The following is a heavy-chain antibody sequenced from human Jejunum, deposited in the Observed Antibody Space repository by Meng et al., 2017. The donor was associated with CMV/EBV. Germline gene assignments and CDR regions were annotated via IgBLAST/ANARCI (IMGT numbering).Heavy chain of an antibody. V-gene: IGHV1-2*02. CDR2: IHPNSGDT. CDR1: GYTFTDYY. D-gene: IGHD5-12*01. CDR3: AAVTFSAHDDLHY. Sequence: GYTFTDYYIQWVRQAPGQGLGWVGWIHPNSGDTNYAQKFKGRVTMTRDTSITTAYMELTRLTSGDTAIYYCAAVTFSAHDDLHYCGQGTLVTVSS. J-gene: IGHJ4*02.